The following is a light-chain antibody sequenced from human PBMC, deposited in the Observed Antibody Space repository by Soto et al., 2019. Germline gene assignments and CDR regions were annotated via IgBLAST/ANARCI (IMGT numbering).Light chain of an antibody. CDR2: VAS. Sequence: DIQMTQSPSSLSASVGDRVTITCRASQSISSYLNWYQHKPGKAPKLLIYVASSFQSGVPSRFSGSGSGTEFTLTISSLQPDDFATYYCQHYNSYSEAFGQGTKVDIK. CDR1: QSISSY. J-gene: IGKJ1*01. V-gene: IGKV1-39*01. CDR3: QHYNSYSEA.